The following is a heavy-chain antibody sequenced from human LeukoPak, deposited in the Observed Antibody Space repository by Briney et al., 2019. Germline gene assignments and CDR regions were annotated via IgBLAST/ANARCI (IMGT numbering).Heavy chain of an antibody. Sequence: PGGSLRLSCVASGFTFDDSGMHWVRQAPGKGLEWVAGINWNSATIGYADSVKGRFIISRDSAKNSLYLQMNSLRVEDTAWYYCVKGGGGWLLPDWGRCDFWGQGTLVSVSS. V-gene: IGHV3-9*01. J-gene: IGHJ4*02. CDR3: VKGGGGWLLPDWGRCDF. CDR2: INWNSATI. CDR1: GFTFDDSG. D-gene: IGHD6-19*01.